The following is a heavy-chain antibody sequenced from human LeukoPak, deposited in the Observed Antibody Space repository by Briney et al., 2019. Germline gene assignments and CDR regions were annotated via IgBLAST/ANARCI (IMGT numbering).Heavy chain of an antibody. CDR2: IKQDGSEK. V-gene: IGHV3-7*01. D-gene: IGHD2-2*02. CDR3: ARDVPLGYCSSTSCYTDAFDI. CDR1: GFTFSSYW. Sequence: GGSLRLSCAASGFTFSSYWMSWVSQAPGKGLEWVANIKQDGSEKYYVDSVKGRFTISRDNAKNSLYLQMNSLRAEDTAVYYCARDVPLGYCSSTSCYTDAFDIWGQGTMVTVSS. J-gene: IGHJ3*02.